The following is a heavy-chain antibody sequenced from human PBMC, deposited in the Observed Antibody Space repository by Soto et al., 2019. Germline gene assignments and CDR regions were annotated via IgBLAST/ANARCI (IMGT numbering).Heavy chain of an antibody. Sequence: SQTLSLTCAISGDSVSSNSAAWNWIRQSPSRGLEWLGRTYYRSKWYNDYAVSVKSRITINPDTSKNQFSLQLNSVTPEDTAVYYCARAGDFWSGYYKELVYYYYYMDVWDKGTTVTVSS. V-gene: IGHV6-1*01. D-gene: IGHD3-3*01. CDR1: GDSVSSNSAA. CDR3: ARAGDFWSGYYKELVYYYYYMDV. J-gene: IGHJ6*03. CDR2: TYYRSKWYN.